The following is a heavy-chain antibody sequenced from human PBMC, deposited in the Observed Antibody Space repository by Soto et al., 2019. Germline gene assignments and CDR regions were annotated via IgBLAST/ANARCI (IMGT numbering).Heavy chain of an antibody. CDR3: ARDLWFEL. CDR1: GGSVSSGSYY. D-gene: IGHD2-21*01. CDR2: IYYSGST. J-gene: IGHJ2*01. V-gene: IGHV4-61*01. Sequence: QVQLQESGPGLVKPSETLSLTCTVSGGSVSSGSYYWSWIRQPPGKGLEWIGYIYYSGSTNYNPSLKSRVXITVATSKNQFALKLSSVTAADTAVYYCARDLWFELWGRGTLVTVSS.